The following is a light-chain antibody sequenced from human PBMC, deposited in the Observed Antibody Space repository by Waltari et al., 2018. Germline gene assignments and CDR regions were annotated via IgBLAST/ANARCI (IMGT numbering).Light chain of an antibody. V-gene: IGLV3-21*02. Sequence: SYELTQPPSVSVAPGQTARFTCDGDKIGSKNVHWYQHKPGQAPVLVVYDDGDRPSGIPERFSGSNSGNTAALTISRVDAGDEAEYYCQVWDSGSDHYVFGTVTKVTVL. J-gene: IGLJ1*01. CDR3: QVWDSGSDHYV. CDR2: DDG. CDR1: KIGSKN.